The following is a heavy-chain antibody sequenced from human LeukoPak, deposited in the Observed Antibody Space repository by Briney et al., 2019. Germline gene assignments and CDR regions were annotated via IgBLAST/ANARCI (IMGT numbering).Heavy chain of an antibody. V-gene: IGHV4-59*11. CDR3: ARASSGPLGFGVLPPEVDSYYFDY. D-gene: IGHD3-16*01. J-gene: IGHJ4*02. CDR1: GASISTHY. CDR2: ISHSGST. Sequence: SETLSLTCTVSGASISTHYWIWIRQPPGKGLEWIGYISHSGSTNYNPSLKSRVTASLDTSKNQVSLKLSSLIAADTAVYYCARASSGPLGFGVLPPEVDSYYFDYWGQGTLVTVSS.